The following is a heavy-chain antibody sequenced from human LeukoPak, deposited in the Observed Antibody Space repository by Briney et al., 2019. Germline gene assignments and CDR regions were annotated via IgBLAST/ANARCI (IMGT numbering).Heavy chain of an antibody. CDR2: ISVGYNGDS. CDR1: GYNFIHYG. V-gene: IGHV1-18*01. D-gene: IGHD2-15*01. CDR3: ARDEKKYCSGGSCPAYFDY. Sequence: GASVKVSCKTSGYNFIHYGISWVRQAPGQGLEWMAWISVGYNGDSNYSLKLRGRLTMTTDISTSTAYMELRSLRSDDTAVYYCARDEKKYCSGGSCPAYFDYWGQGTLVTVSS. J-gene: IGHJ4*02.